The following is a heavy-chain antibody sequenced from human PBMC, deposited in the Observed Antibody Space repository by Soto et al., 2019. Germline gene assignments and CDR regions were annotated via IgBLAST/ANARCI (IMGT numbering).Heavy chain of an antibody. CDR1: GGSISSSNW. CDR2: IYHSGST. J-gene: IGHJ4*02. CDR3: ARERRFLEWLLFDY. Sequence: SETLSLTCAVSGGSISSSNWWSWVRQPPGKGLEWIGEIYHSGSTNYNPSLKSRVTISVDKSKNQFSLKLSSVTAADTAVYYCARERRFLEWLLFDYWGQGTLVTVSS. D-gene: IGHD3-3*01. V-gene: IGHV4-4*02.